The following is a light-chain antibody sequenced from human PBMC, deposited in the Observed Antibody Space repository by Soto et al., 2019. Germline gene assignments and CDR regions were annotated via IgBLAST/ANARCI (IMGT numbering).Light chain of an antibody. J-gene: IGLJ3*02. CDR2: SDN. CDR3: ATWDDSLNAWV. Sequence: QPVLTQPPSVSGTPGQRVTISCSGSSSNIGSNTVNWYQHLTGTAPKLLIHSDNQRPSGVPDRFSGSKSGTSASLAISGLQSEDQADYYCATWDDSLNAWVFGGGTKVTVL. V-gene: IGLV1-44*01. CDR1: SSNIGSNT.